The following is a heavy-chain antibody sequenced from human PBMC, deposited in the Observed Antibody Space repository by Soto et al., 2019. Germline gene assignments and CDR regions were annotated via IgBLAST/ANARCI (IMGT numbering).Heavy chain of an antibody. D-gene: IGHD3-3*01. CDR1: GCTFSSYA. V-gene: IGHV3-23*01. J-gene: IGHJ6*03. Sequence: GGSLRLSCAASGCTFSSYAMSWVRQAPGKGLEWVSAISGSGGSTYYADSVKGRFTISRDNSKNTLYLQMNSLRAEDTAVYYCAKLPEDKAHYDFWSGYYTSYYYYYMDVWGKGTTVTVSS. CDR2: ISGSGGST. CDR3: AKLPEDKAHYDFWSGYYTSYYYYYMDV.